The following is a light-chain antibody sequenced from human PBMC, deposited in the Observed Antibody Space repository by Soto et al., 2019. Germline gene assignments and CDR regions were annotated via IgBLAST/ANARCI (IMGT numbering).Light chain of an antibody. CDR1: QSVRYSY. Sequence: EIVLTQSPGTLSLSPGERATLSCRASQSVRYSYLAWYQQKPGHAPRLLLYDVYRKAAGVPDRFSGSGSATVFTLTSNSLEHEDVAVYYCQHYGSSPTFGQGTRLEIK. V-gene: IGKV3-20*01. CDR2: DVY. J-gene: IGKJ5*01. CDR3: QHYGSSPT.